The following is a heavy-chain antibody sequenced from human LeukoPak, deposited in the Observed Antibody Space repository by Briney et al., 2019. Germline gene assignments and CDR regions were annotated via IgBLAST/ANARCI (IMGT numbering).Heavy chain of an antibody. CDR3: ARVNYGDYDY. V-gene: IGHV4-34*01. D-gene: IGHD4-17*01. CDR1: GESFSDHY. Sequence: SGTLSLTCAVYGESFSDHYWSWIRQPPGEGLEWIGEINHSGTTNYNPSLKSRVTISLDTPKNQFSLRLSSVTAADTAVYFCARVNYGDYDYWGQGTLVTVSS. CDR2: INHSGTT. J-gene: IGHJ4*02.